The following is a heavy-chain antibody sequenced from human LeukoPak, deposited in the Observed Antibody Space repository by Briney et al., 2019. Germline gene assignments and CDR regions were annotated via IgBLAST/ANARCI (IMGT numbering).Heavy chain of an antibody. CDR2: INAAGDDM. V-gene: IGHV3-23*01. D-gene: IGHD3-3*01. CDR1: GFTFSSYE. J-gene: IGHJ6*02. CDR3: AKGIFGVIHNGIDV. Sequence: GGSLRLSCAASGFTFSSYEMNWVRQAPGKGLDWVSSINAAGDDMYYADSVKGRFSISRDNLKNTLYLQMHSLRAEDRAIYYCAKGIFGVIHNGIDVWGQGTAVTVSS.